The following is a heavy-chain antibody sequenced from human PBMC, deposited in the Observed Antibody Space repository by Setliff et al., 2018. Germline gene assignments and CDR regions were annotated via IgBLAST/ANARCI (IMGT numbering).Heavy chain of an antibody. V-gene: IGHV4-39*07. CDR2: IYYSGST. D-gene: IGHD1-20*01. Sequence: SETLSLTCTVSGGSISSSSYYWGWIRQPPGKGLEWIGSIYYSGSTYYNPSLKSRVTISVDTSKNQFSLKLNSVAAADMAVYYCARDGNNWNDLDYWGHGTLVTVSS. J-gene: IGHJ4*01. CDR3: ARDGNNWNDLDY. CDR1: GGSISSSSYY.